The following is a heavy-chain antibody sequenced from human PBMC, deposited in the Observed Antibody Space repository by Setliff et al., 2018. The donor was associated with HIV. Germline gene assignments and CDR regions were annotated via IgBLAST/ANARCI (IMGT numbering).Heavy chain of an antibody. V-gene: IGHV5-51*01. Sequence: HGESLKISCKASGYTFTNYWIGWVRQMPGKGLEWIGVIYPGDSVTRYGPSFEGQVSISADRSTTTAYLQWSSLKASDTAIYYCIRRRRAPGTADLEAYWGQGTLVTVSS. CDR3: IRRRRAPGTADLEAY. CDR2: IYPGDSVT. D-gene: IGHD2-21*02. J-gene: IGHJ4*02. CDR1: GYTFTNYW.